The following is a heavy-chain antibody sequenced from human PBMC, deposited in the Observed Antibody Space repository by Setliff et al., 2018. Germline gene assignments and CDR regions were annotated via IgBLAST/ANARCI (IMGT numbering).Heavy chain of an antibody. CDR1: DFIFNNAW. CDR3: ATGLGQYFDY. D-gene: IGHD3-9*01. CDR2: IRTKTDGGTA. J-gene: IGHJ4*02. Sequence: HGGSLRLSCAASDFIFNNAWMNWVRQAPGKGLEWVGRIRTKTDGGTADYAAPVKGRFIISRDDSKDLVFLQMSSLKTEDTAVYYCATGLGQYFDYWGQGSLVTVS. V-gene: IGHV3-15*07.